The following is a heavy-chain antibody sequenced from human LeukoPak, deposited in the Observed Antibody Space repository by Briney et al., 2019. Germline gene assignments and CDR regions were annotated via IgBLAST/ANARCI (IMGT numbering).Heavy chain of an antibody. CDR1: GFSVSSNY. D-gene: IGHD6-13*01. CDR3: AREVQQSHAFDI. CDR2: IYSDGRT. Sequence: GGSLRLSCAASGFSVSSNYMSWVRQAPGKGPEWVLVIYSDGRTFYTDSVKGRFTISRDISKNTLDLQMNSLRVEDTALYYCAREVQQSHAFDIWGQGTMVTVSS. V-gene: IGHV3-53*01. J-gene: IGHJ3*02.